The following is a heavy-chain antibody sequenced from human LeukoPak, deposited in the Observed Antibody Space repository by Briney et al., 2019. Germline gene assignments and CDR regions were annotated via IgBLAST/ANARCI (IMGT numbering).Heavy chain of an antibody. D-gene: IGHD3-22*01. J-gene: IGHJ4*02. Sequence: GGSLRLSCAASGFTFSTYSMIWVRQAPGKGLEWLSYISGDSKTIYYADSVKGRFTISRDNAKNSLYLQLISLKAEDTAVYYCARDRHSSVDYWGQGTLVTVSS. V-gene: IGHV3-48*01. CDR3: ARDRHSSVDY. CDR2: ISGDSKTI. CDR1: GFTFSTYS.